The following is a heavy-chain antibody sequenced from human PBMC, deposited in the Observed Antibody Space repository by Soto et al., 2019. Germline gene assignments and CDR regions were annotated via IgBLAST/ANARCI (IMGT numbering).Heavy chain of an antibody. V-gene: IGHV4-4*02. CDR1: GASITNNNW. J-gene: IGHJ4*02. CDR3: ATRGSPTVSTLDY. Sequence: PSETLSLTCAVSGASITNNNWWSWVRQPPGKGLEWIWEVFHTGHTNYNPSLKSRFTISLDNSKNHFSLSVASVTAAATAMYYCATRGSPTVSTLDYWGQGALVTVSS. D-gene: IGHD4-17*01. CDR2: VFHTGHT.